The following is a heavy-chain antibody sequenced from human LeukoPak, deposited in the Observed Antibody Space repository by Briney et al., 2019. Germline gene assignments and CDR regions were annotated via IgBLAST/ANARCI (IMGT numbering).Heavy chain of an antibody. CDR3: ARAHLHYGDSIHDLDY. Sequence: ASVKVSCKASGYTFTSYYMHWVRQAPRQELEWMGIIHPSGGSTSYAQKFQGRVTMTRDTSTSTVYMELSSLRSEDTAVYYCARAHLHYGDSIHDLDYWGQGTLVTVSS. CDR2: IHPSGGST. CDR1: GYTFTSYY. V-gene: IGHV1-46*01. D-gene: IGHD4-17*01. J-gene: IGHJ4*02.